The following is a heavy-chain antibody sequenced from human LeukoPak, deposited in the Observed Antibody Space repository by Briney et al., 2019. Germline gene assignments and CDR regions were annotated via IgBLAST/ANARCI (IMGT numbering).Heavy chain of an antibody. D-gene: IGHD3-16*02. Sequence: GGSLRLSCAASGFTFSDCYMDWIRQAPGKGLEWVAHISSSGRTTHYADSVKGRFTISRDNAKNSLSLQMNSLRAEDTAVYYCASGVILTLFDYWGLGTLVTVSS. J-gene: IGHJ4*02. CDR1: GFTFSDCY. CDR2: ISSSGRTT. V-gene: IGHV3-11*01. CDR3: ASGVILTLFDY.